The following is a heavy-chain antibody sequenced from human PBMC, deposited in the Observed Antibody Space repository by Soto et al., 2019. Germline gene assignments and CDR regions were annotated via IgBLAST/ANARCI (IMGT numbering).Heavy chain of an antibody. CDR1: GFTFTTYG. V-gene: IGHV3-33*01. Sequence: QVQLVESGGGVVQPGRSLRLSCAASGFTFTTYGFHWVRQAPGKGLEWVALIWSDGSNRYYADSVKGRFTISRDNFKNPLYLEMNRLRAEDKAVYYCAREGHEGWVDPWGQGTLVTLSS. CDR2: IWSDGSNR. CDR3: AREGHEGWVDP. J-gene: IGHJ5*02.